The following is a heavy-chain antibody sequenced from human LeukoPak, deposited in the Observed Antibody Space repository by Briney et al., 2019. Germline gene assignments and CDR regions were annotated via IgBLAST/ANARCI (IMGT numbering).Heavy chain of an antibody. V-gene: IGHV3-23*01. J-gene: IGHJ4*02. CDR3: AKGITMVRGVQDY. D-gene: IGHD3-10*01. CDR1: GFTFSSYA. CDR2: ISGSGGST. Sequence: AGGSLRLSCAASGFTFSSYAMSWVRQAPGKGLEWVSAISGSGGSTYYADSVKGWFTISRDNSKNTLYLQMNSLRAKDTAVYYCAKGITMVRGVQDYWGQGTLVTVSS.